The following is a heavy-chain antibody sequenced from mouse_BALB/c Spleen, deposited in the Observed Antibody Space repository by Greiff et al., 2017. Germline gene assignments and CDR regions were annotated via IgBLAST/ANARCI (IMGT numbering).Heavy chain of an antibody. J-gene: IGHJ4*01. V-gene: IGHV1-9*01. D-gene: IGHD2-14*01. CDR1: GYTFSSYW. CDR2: ILPGSGST. CDR3: ALYYRYDEAMDY. Sequence: QVQLQQSGAELMKPGASVKISCKATGYTFSSYWIEWVKQRPGHGLEWIGEILPGSGSTNYNEKFKGKATFTADTSSNTAYMQLSSLTSEDSAVYYCALYYRYDEAMDYWGQGTSVTVAS.